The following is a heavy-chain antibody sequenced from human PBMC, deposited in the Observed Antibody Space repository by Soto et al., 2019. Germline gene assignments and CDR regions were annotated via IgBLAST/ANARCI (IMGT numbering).Heavy chain of an antibody. J-gene: IGHJ5*02. CDR2: ISGGSSKK. V-gene: IGHV3-23*01. D-gene: IGHD1-20*01. CDR3: AKDSRDNSPTRDPFDT. CDR1: GFTFSNYA. Sequence: EVQLLESGGDFVQPGGSLRLACEASGFTFSNYAMSWVRQAPGKGLEWVSSISGGSSKKNYADSVKGRFTISRDNSKNTLFLQMSSLRVEDTAVYFCAKDSRDNSPTRDPFDTWGQGPLVTVSS.